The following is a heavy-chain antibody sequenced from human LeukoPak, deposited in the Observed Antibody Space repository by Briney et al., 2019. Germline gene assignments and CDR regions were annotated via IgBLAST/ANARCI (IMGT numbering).Heavy chain of an antibody. J-gene: IGHJ4*02. CDR1: GGSISSGGYS. CDR2: IYHSGST. Sequence: SQTLSLTCAVSGGSISSGGYSWSWIRQPPGKGLEWIGYIYHSGSTYYNPSLKSRVTISVDRSKNQFSLKLSSVTAADTAVYYCARDDGSGELGYWGQGTLVTVSS. V-gene: IGHV4-30-2*01. D-gene: IGHD3-10*01. CDR3: ARDDGSGELGY.